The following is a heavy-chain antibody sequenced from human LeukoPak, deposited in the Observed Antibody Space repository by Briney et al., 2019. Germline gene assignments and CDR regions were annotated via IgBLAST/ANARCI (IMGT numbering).Heavy chain of an antibody. CDR1: GGSFSGYY. Sequence: KPSGTLSLTCAVYGGSFSGYYWSWIRQPPGKGLEWIGEINHSGSTNYNPSLKSRVTISVDTSKNQFSLKLSSVTAADTAVYYCARRIAAAGTPGHSGMDVWGQGTTVTVSS. J-gene: IGHJ6*02. CDR3: ARRIAAAGTPGHSGMDV. CDR2: INHSGST. V-gene: IGHV4-34*01. D-gene: IGHD6-13*01.